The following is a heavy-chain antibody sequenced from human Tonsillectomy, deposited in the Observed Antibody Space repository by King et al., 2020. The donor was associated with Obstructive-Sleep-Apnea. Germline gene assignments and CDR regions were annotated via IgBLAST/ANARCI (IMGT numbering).Heavy chain of an antibody. V-gene: IGHV3-7*03. D-gene: IGHD3-10*01. J-gene: IGHJ3*02. CDR1: GFTFSSYW. CDR2: IKQDGSEK. Sequence: VQLVESGGGLVQPGGSLRLSCAASGFTFSSYWMSWVRQAPGKGLEWVANIKQDGSEKYYVDSVKGRFTISRDNTKNSLYLQMNGLRAEDTAVYYCASGKIWFGESGDAFDIWGQGTMAIVSS. CDR3: ASGKIWFGESGDAFDI.